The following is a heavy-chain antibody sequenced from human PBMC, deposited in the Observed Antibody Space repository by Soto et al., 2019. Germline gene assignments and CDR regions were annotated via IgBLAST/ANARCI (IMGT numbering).Heavy chain of an antibody. V-gene: IGHV4-59*01. D-gene: IGHD4-17*01. J-gene: IGHJ4*02. CDR2: IYYSGST. Sequence: QVQLQESGPGLVKPSETLSLTCTVSGGSISSYYWSWIRQPPGKGLEWIGYIYYSGSTNYNPSLKSRVTISVDTSKNQFSLKLSYVTAADTAVYYCARERTDDYGDNFDYWGQGTLVTVSS. CDR3: ARERTDDYGDNFDY. CDR1: GGSISSYY.